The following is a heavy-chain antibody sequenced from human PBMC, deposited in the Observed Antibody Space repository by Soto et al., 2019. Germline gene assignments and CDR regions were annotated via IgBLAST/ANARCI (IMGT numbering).Heavy chain of an antibody. Sequence: PGGSLRLSCAASGFIFSSYTMHWVRQAPGKGLEWVGVITYDGSNQYYADSVKGRFTISRDNSRNMLFLQMNSLRPDDTAVYYCETDPSGSYPEFDYWGQGTLVTVSS. CDR1: GFIFSSYT. CDR2: ITYDGSNQ. V-gene: IGHV3-30-3*01. J-gene: IGHJ4*02. D-gene: IGHD1-26*01. CDR3: ETDPSGSYPEFDY.